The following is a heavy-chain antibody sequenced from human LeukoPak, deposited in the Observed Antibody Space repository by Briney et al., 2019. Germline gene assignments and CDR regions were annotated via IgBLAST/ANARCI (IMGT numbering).Heavy chain of an antibody. J-gene: IGHJ5*02. CDR1: GFTFSSYS. D-gene: IGHD3-16*01. V-gene: IGHV3-21*01. CDR3: ASTFADPMQGNWFDP. Sequence: PGGSLRLSCAASGFTFSSYSMNWVRQALGKGLEWVSSISSSSSYIYYADSVKGRFTISRDNAKNSLYLQMNSLRAEDTAVYYCASTFADPMQGNWFDPWGQGTLVTVSS. CDR2: ISSSSSYI.